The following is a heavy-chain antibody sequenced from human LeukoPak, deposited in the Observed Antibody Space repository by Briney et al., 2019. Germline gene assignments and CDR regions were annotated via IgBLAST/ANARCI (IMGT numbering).Heavy chain of an antibody. J-gene: IGHJ4*02. CDR1: GGSISSHY. CDR2: IYYSGST. CDR3: ARETVRITMVRGPFNY. D-gene: IGHD3-10*01. Sequence: SETLSLTCTVSGGSISSHYWSWIRQPPGKGLEWIGYIYYSGSTNYNPSLKSRVTISVDTSKNQFSLKLSSVTAADTAVYYCARETVRITMVRGPFNYWGQGTLVTVSS. V-gene: IGHV4-59*11.